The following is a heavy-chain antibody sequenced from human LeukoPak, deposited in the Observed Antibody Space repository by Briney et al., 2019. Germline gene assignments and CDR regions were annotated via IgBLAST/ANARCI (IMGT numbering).Heavy chain of an antibody. CDR3: ARDRPFGNRWYKIGDY. J-gene: IGHJ4*02. CDR2: ISAYNGNT. D-gene: IGHD6-13*01. Sequence: ASVKVSCKASGYTFTSYGISWVRQALGQGLEWMGWISAYNGNTNYAQKLQGRVTMTTDTSTSTAYMELRSLRSDDTAVYYCARDRPFGNRWYKIGDYWGQGTLVTVSS. CDR1: GYTFTSYG. V-gene: IGHV1-18*01.